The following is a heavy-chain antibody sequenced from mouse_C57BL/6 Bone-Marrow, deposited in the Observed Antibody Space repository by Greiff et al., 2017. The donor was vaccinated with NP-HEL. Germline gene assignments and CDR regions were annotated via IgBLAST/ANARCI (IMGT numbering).Heavy chain of an antibody. J-gene: IGHJ1*03. CDR2: ISDGGSYT. V-gene: IGHV5-4*01. Sequence: EVKLVESGGGLVKPGGSLKLSCAASGFTFSSYAMSWVRQTPEKRLEWVATISDGGSYTYYPDNVKGRFTISRDNAKNNLYLQMSHLKSEDTAMYYCARDLGDYYGSSYWYFDVWGTGTTVTVSS. CDR3: ARDLGDYYGSSYWYFDV. D-gene: IGHD1-1*01. CDR1: GFTFSSYA.